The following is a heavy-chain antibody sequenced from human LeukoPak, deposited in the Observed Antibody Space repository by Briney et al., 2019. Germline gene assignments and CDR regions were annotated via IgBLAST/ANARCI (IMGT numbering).Heavy chain of an antibody. CDR1: GGSISSGDYY. CDR2: IYYSGST. V-gene: IGHV4-30-4*01. CDR3: ARDGVTRWFDP. Sequence: SETLSLTCTVSGGSISSGDYYWSWLRQPPGKGLEWIGYIYYSGSTYYNPSLKSRVTISVDTSKNQFSLKLSSVTAADTAVYYCARDGVTRWFDPWGQGTLVTVSS. D-gene: IGHD4-17*01. J-gene: IGHJ5*02.